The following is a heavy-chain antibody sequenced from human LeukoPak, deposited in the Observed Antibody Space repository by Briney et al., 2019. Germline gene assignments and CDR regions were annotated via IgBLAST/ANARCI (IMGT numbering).Heavy chain of an antibody. CDR3: SKDRITSGGAEGY. D-gene: IGHD3-10*01. J-gene: IGHJ4*02. CDR2: ISAGGGDT. CDR1: GFIFSNYA. V-gene: IGHV3-23*01. Sequence: PGGSLRLSCAASGFIFSNYAMSWVRQAPGKGLEWVSTISAGGGDTDYADSVKGRFTISRDNSKNTLYLQMNSLRAEDTAIYYCSKDRITSGGAEGYWGQGTLVTVSS.